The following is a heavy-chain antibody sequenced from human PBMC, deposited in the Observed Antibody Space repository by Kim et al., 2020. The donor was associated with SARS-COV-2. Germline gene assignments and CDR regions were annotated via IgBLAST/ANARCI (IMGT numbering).Heavy chain of an antibody. Sequence: SETLSLTCTVSGGSISSYYWSWIRQPAGKGLEWIGRIYTSGSTNYNPSLKSRVTMSVDTSKNQFSLKLSSVTAADTAVYYCARDKGFWSGYLLVGYYFDYWGQGTLVTVSS. CDR1: GGSISSYY. V-gene: IGHV4-4*07. D-gene: IGHD3-3*01. CDR3: ARDKGFWSGYLLVGYYFDY. CDR2: IYTSGST. J-gene: IGHJ4*02.